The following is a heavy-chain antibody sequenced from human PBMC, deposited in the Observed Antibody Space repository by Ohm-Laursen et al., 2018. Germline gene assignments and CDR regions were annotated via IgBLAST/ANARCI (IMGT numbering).Heavy chain of an antibody. CDR1: GFTVSSNY. CDR2: IYSGGST. J-gene: IGHJ6*02. V-gene: IGHV3-53*01. CDR3: ARDRGSYYYYGMDV. Sequence: SLRLSCAAPGFTVSSNYMSWVRQAPGKGLEWVSVIYSGGSTYYADSVKGRFTISRDNSKNTLYLQMNSLRAEDTAVYYCARDRGSYYYYGMDVWGQGTTVTVSS.